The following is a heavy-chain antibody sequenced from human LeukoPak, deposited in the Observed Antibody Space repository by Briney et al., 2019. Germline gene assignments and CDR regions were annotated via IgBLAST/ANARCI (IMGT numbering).Heavy chain of an antibody. CDR3: ARDRVAIAAMPGGDAFDI. Sequence: SETLSLTCTVSGGSISSYYWSWIRQPAGKGLEWIGRIYTSGSTNYHPSLKSRVTMSVDTSKNQFSLKLSSVTAADTAVYYCARDRVAIAAMPGGDAFDIWGQGTMVTVSS. J-gene: IGHJ3*02. V-gene: IGHV4-4*07. CDR2: IYTSGST. CDR1: GGSISSYY. D-gene: IGHD2-2*01.